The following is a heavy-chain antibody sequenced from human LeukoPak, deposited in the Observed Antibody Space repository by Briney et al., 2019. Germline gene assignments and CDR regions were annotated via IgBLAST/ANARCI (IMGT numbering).Heavy chain of an antibody. J-gene: IGHJ4*02. V-gene: IGHV3-30-3*01. Sequence: GGSLRLSCAASGFTFSSYAMHWVRQAPGKGLEWVAVISYDGSNKYYADSVKGRFTISRDNSKNTLYLQMNSLRAEDTAVYYCARDQGGYSGYDAVGRYFDYWGQGTLVTVSS. CDR2: ISYDGSNK. D-gene: IGHD5-12*01. CDR3: ARDQGGYSGYDAVGRYFDY. CDR1: GFTFSSYA.